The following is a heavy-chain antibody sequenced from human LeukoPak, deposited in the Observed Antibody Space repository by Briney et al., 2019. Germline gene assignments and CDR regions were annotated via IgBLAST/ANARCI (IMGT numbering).Heavy chain of an antibody. CDR1: GGSFSGYY. D-gene: IGHD4-23*01. CDR3: ATRPTPPYYYYYMDV. Sequence: SSETLSLTCAVYGGSFSGYYWNWIRQPPGRGLEWIGEINHSGTTNYNPSLKSRVTISIDTSKNQFSLKLSSVTSADTAVYYCATRPTPPYYYYYMDVWAKGTTVTVSS. CDR2: INHSGTT. V-gene: IGHV4-34*01. J-gene: IGHJ6*03.